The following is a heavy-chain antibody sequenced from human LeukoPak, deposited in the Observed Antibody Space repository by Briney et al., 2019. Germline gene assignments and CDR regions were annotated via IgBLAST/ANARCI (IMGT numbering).Heavy chain of an antibody. Sequence: PGGSLRLSCAASGFTFGSYAMSWVRQAPGEGPEWVSFISPSGDRTSNADSVEGRFTISRDNPRNTLYLQMNSLRDEDTAVYYCAIMHGYYDGSGYWVQWGQGTLVTVSS. J-gene: IGHJ4*02. CDR3: AIMHGYYDGSGYWVQ. V-gene: IGHV3-23*01. D-gene: IGHD3-22*01. CDR2: ISPSGDRT. CDR1: GFTFGSYA.